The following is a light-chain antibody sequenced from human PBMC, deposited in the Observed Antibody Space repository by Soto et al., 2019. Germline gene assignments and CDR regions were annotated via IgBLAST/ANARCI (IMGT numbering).Light chain of an antibody. CDR1: QSVNSNA. Sequence: EIVWTQSPGTLSFSPGERVTLSCRASQSVNSNALAWFLQKPGQAPRLLIHATSARAAGIPDRFSGSGSGTDFTLAISRLEPEDFAVYYCLQHVSSGYTFGQGTKLEIK. J-gene: IGKJ2*01. CDR3: LQHVSSGYT. V-gene: IGKV3-20*01. CDR2: ATS.